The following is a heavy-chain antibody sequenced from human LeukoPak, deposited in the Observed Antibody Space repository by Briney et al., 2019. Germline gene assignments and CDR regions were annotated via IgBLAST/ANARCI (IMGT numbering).Heavy chain of an antibody. V-gene: IGHV3-23*01. J-gene: IGHJ4*02. CDR2: ISNNGGYT. Sequence: GGSLRLSCAASGFSVSSNYMSWVRQAPGKGLEWVSAISNNGGYTYYADSVQGRFTISRDNSKSTLCLQMNSLRAEDTAVYYCAKQLGYCSDGSCYFPYWGQGTLVTVSS. CDR1: GFSVSSNY. CDR3: AKQLGYCSDGSCYFPY. D-gene: IGHD2-15*01.